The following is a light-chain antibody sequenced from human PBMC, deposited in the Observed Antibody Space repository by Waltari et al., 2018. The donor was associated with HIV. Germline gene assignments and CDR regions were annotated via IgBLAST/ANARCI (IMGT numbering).Light chain of an antibody. J-gene: IGLJ3*02. CDR3: QVWDSRSDHWV. CDR1: DIGTKS. CDR2: DDS. Sequence: SYVLTQPPSVSVAPGKTATFTCGGADIGTKSVHWCRQKPGQAPVVVIFDDSDRPSGIPERISGSNSGNTVTLTISRVEAGDEADYYCQVWDSRSDHWVFGGGTNLTVL. V-gene: IGLV3-21*04.